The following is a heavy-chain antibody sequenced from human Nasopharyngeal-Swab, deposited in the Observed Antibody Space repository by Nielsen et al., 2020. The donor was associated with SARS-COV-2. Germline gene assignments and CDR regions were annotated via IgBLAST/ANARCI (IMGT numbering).Heavy chain of an antibody. V-gene: IGHV3-33*01. Sequence: GESLKISCAASGFTFSSYGMHWVRQAPGKGLEWVAVIWYDGSNKYYADSVKGRFTISRDNSKNTLYLQMNSLRDEDTAVYYCARAIEVAGTPYYDYGMDVWGQGTTVTVSS. J-gene: IGHJ6*02. CDR3: ARAIEVAGTPYYDYGMDV. CDR1: GFTFSSYG. CDR2: IWYDGSNK. D-gene: IGHD6-19*01.